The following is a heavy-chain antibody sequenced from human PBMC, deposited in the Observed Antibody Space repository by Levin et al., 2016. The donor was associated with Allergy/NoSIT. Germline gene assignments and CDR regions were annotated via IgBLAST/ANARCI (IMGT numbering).Heavy chain of an antibody. CDR1: GYNFTSYW. V-gene: IGHV5-10-1*01. J-gene: IGHJ4*02. Sequence: GESLKISCRISGYNFTSYWINWVRQMPGKGLEWMGRIDPRDSSSNYSPSFQGHVSISVDKSISTTYLQLSSLKTSDTAIYYCARGFDYWGQGCLVTVS. CDR3: ARGFDY. CDR2: IDPRDSSS.